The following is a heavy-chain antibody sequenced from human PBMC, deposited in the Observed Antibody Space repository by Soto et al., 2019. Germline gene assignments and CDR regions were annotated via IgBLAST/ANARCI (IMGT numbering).Heavy chain of an antibody. CDR1: GGSISCGCYY. Sequence: PSETLSLTCSVSGGSISCGCYYWNWIRQHPGKGLEWIGYIYYSGTTYYNPSLKSRLTMSGDTATNQFFLNLMSVTAADTAVYYCARDGSGRPATYWGQGILVTVSS. D-gene: IGHD3-10*01. CDR3: ARDGSGRPATY. CDR2: IYYSGTT. V-gene: IGHV4-31*03. J-gene: IGHJ4*02.